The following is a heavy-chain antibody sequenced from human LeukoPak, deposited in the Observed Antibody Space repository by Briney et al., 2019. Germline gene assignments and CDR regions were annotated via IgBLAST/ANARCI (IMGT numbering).Heavy chain of an antibody. Sequence: ASVKVSCKTSGYTFTNYGLTWVRLAPGQRPEWMGWISGYNGHTNYAQKFQGRVTMSRDTSTTTAYMELRSLGSDDTAIYYCARSGHRRLHYDNLAFDMWAKGHWSPSLQ. CDR1: GYTFTNYG. D-gene: IGHD3-22*01. J-gene: IGHJ3*02. CDR3: ARSGHRRLHYDNLAFDM. V-gene: IGHV1-18*01. CDR2: ISGYNGHT.